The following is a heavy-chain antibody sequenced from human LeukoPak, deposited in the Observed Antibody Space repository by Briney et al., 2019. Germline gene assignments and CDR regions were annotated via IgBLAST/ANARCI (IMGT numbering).Heavy chain of an antibody. Sequence: GGSLRLSCAASGFPFSSYAMGWVRQAPGKGLEWVSTIHGGTYYADSVRGRFTIARDNSKNTLYLQMTSLRADDTALYYCAKGYSSGWYAFDSWGHGTLVTVSS. D-gene: IGHD6-19*01. J-gene: IGHJ4*01. CDR2: IHGGT. CDR1: GFPFSSYA. V-gene: IGHV3-23*01. CDR3: AKGYSSGWYAFDS.